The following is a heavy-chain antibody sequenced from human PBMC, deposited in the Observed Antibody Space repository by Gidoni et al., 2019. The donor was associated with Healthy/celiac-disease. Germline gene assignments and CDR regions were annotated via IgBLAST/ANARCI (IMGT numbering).Heavy chain of an antibody. CDR1: RFPFSSYG. Sequence: QVQLVESGGGVVQPGRSLSLSCAASRFPFSSYGMPWVRQAPGKGLEWVAVIWYDGSKKYYADSVKGRFTISRDNSKNTWYLKMNSLRAEDTAVYYCARGGGVKLTGDYFDYWGQGTLVTVSS. CDR3: ARGGGVKLTGDYFDY. CDR2: IWYDGSKK. D-gene: IGHD7-27*01. J-gene: IGHJ4*02. V-gene: IGHV3-33*01.